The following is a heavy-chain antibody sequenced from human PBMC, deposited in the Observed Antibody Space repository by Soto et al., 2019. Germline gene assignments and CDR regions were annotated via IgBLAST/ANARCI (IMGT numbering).Heavy chain of an antibody. D-gene: IGHD4-4*01. Sequence: SETLSLTCAVYGGSFSGYYWSWIRQPPGKGLEWIGEINHSGSTNYNPSLKSRATISVDTSKNQFSLKLSSVTAADTAVYYCASWRYSNYYYYYGMDVWGQGTTVTVSS. CDR1: GGSFSGYY. V-gene: IGHV4-34*01. J-gene: IGHJ6*02. CDR2: INHSGST. CDR3: ASWRYSNYYYYYGMDV.